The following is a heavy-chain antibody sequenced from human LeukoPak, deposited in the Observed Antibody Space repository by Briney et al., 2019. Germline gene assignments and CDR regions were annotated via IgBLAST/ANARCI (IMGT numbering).Heavy chain of an antibody. CDR3: ARHVGNTLYFLDY. V-gene: IGHV4-59*08. J-gene: IGHJ4*02. CDR1: GDSVSNYY. CDR2: SSYSGST. D-gene: IGHD1/OR15-1a*01. Sequence: PSETLSLTCTVSGDSVSNYYWSWLRQPPGKRLEWIGHSSYSGSTKYNPSLSSRATLSVDTSKNQLSLKLSSVTAADTAVYYCARHVGNTLYFLDYWGQGILVTVSS.